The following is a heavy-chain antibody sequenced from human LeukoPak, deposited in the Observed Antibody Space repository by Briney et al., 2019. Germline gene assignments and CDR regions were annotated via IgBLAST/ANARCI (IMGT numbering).Heavy chain of an antibody. CDR2: TNPSSGGT. V-gene: IGHV1-2*02. Sequence: ASVKVSCKASGYTFTGYYIHWVRQAPGQGLEWMGWTNPSSGGTNYAQTFQGRVTMTRDTSIRTAYIDMSRLRSDDTALYYCASYYGSGKYPLNWFDRWGEGSLVTVPS. CDR1: GYTFTGYY. D-gene: IGHD3-10*01. J-gene: IGHJ5*02. CDR3: ASYYGSGKYPLNWFDR.